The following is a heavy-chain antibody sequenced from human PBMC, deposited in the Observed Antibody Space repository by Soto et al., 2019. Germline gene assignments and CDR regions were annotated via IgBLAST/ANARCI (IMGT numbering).Heavy chain of an antibody. J-gene: IGHJ6*02. Sequence: GGSLRLSCAASGFTFSSYGMHWVRQAPGKGLEWVEVISYDGSNKYYADSVKGRFTISRDNSKNTLYLQMKSLRAEDTSVYYCAKWGHTENNYYYYGMDVWGQGTTVTVSS. V-gene: IGHV3-30*18. CDR2: ISYDGSNK. D-gene: IGHD5-18*01. CDR3: AKWGHTENNYYYYGMDV. CDR1: GFTFSSYG.